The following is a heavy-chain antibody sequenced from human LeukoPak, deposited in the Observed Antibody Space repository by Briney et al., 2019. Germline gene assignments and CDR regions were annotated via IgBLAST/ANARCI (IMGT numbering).Heavy chain of an antibody. CDR1: GFTFSSYS. CDR2: ISSSSSYI. D-gene: IGHD3-10*01. CDR3: TRGPPDGSGNYYPGDF. V-gene: IGHV3-21*01. J-gene: IGHJ4*02. Sequence: PGGSLRLSCAASGFTFSSYSMNWVRQAPGKGLERVSSISSSSSYIYYADSVKGRFTISRDNAKNSLYLQMNSLRVEDTAVYYCTRGPPDGSGNYYPGDFWGQGTLVTVSS.